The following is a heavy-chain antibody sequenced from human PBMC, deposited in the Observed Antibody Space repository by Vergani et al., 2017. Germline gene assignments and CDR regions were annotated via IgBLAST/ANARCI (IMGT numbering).Heavy chain of an antibody. CDR3: ARVNTETNGHLYYYDSWMS. CDR1: GGSFTSYH. D-gene: IGHD4-11*01. Sequence: QVQLQQWGGGLLKPSETLSLTCVVHGGSFTSYHWTWIRQSPGEGLEWVGGIDHTGRPDYNPSLKSRLTMSVDKSRNQFSLTLNSVTATDTAIYFCARVNTETNGHLYYYDSWMSGARGPRSPSP. V-gene: IGHV4-34*01. CDR2: IDHTGRP. J-gene: IGHJ6*02.